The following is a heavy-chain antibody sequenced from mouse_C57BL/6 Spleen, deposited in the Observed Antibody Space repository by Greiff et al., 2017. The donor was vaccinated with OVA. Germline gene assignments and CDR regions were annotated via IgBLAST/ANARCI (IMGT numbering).Heavy chain of an antibody. J-gene: IGHJ2*01. CDR3: SRPTLTGTGAY. Sequence: VQLQQPGAELVKPGASVKLSCKASGYTFTSYWMQWVKQRPGQGLEWIGEIDPSDSYTNYNQKFKSKATLTVDTSSSTAYMQLSSLTSEDSAVYYCSRPTLTGTGAYWGQGTTLTVSS. CDR2: IDPSDSYT. D-gene: IGHD4-1*01. CDR1: GYTFTSYW. V-gene: IGHV1-50*01.